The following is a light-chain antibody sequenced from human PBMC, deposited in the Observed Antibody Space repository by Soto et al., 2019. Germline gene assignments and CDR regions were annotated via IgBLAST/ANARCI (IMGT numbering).Light chain of an antibody. CDR1: SSDVGGYNY. CDR2: DVS. V-gene: IGLV2-14*01. J-gene: IGLJ3*02. Sequence: QSVLTQPASVSGSPGQSITISCTGTSSDVGGYNYVSWYQQPPSKAPKLMIYDVSNRPSGVSIRFSGSKSGNTASLTISGLQAEDEADYYCSSYTSSSTLVFGGGTQLTVL. CDR3: SSYTSSSTLV.